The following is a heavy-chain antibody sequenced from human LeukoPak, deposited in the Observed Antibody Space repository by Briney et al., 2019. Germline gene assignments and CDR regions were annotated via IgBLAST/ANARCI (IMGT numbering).Heavy chain of an antibody. V-gene: IGHV4-38-2*02. Sequence: SETLSLTCTVSGYSISSGYYWGWIRQPPGKGLEWIGSIYHSGSTYYNPSLKSRVTISVDTSKNQFSLKLSSVTAADTAVYYCARGRAYSSSYNWRFDPWGQGTLVTVSS. D-gene: IGHD6-13*01. CDR3: ARGRAYSSSYNWRFDP. CDR2: IYHSGST. CDR1: GYSISSGYY. J-gene: IGHJ5*02.